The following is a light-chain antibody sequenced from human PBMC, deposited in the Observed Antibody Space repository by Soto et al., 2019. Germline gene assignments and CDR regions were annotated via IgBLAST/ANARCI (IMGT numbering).Light chain of an antibody. V-gene: IGKV3-15*01. J-gene: IGKJ4*01. CDR3: QLYNKWPLT. CDR1: QSVSSN. Sequence: EIVMTQSPATLSVSPGERATLSCRASQSVSSNLAWYQQKPGQAPRLLIDGSSTRATGVPARFSGSGSGTEFTLTINILQSEDFAVYYCQLYNKWPLTFGGGTKVEIK. CDR2: GSS.